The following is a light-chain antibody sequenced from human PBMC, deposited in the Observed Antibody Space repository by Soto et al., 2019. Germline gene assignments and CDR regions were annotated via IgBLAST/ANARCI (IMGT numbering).Light chain of an antibody. CDR2: GAS. J-gene: IGKJ1*01. CDR1: QSVSPY. Sequence: EVVLTQSPGTLSLSPGGRASLSCRASQSVSPYLAWYQQKPGQAPRLLIYGASSRATGIPDRFTGSGSGTDFSLTINSLQPEDFATYYCQQSYTTLWTFGQGTRWIS. CDR3: QQSYTTLWT. V-gene: IGKV3-20*01.